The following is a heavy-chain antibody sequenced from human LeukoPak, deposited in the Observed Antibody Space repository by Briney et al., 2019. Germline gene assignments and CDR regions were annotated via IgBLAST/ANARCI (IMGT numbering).Heavy chain of an antibody. CDR3: ARENGITGTTHN. D-gene: IGHD1-20*01. CDR2: IYTSGST. V-gene: IGHV4-61*02. Sequence: SETLSLTCTVSGGSISSGSYYWSWIRQPAGKGLEWIGRIYTSGSTNYNPSLKSRVTISVDTSKNQFSLKLSSVTAADTAVYYCARENGITGTTHNWGQGTLVTVSS. CDR1: GGSISSGSYY. J-gene: IGHJ4*02.